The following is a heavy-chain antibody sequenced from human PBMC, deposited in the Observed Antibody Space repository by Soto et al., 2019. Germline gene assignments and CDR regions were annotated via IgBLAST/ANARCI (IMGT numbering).Heavy chain of an antibody. CDR1: GYTFTSYE. Sequence: QVQLVQSGAEVKKPGASVKVSCKASGYTFTSYEINWVRQATGQGLEWMGWMNPNSGDTGYAQKFQGRVTMTRNTSKSTAYMEISSLRSEDTSVYYCARGELLWFGELLRWGQGTLVTVSS. CDR3: ARGELLWFGELLR. CDR2: MNPNSGDT. D-gene: IGHD3-10*01. J-gene: IGHJ4*02. V-gene: IGHV1-8*01.